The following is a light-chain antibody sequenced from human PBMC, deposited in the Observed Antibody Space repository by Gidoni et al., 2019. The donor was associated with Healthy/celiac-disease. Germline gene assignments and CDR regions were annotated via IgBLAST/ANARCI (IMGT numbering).Light chain of an antibody. J-gene: IGKJ2*01. CDR3: QQYGSSLYT. V-gene: IGKV3-20*01. CDR1: QSVSSSY. Sequence: IVLTQSPGTLSLSPGERATLSCRASQSVSSSYLAWYQQQPGQAPRLLIYGASSRATGIPDRFSGSGSGTDFTLTISRLGPEDCAVYCCQQYGSSLYTFGQGTKLEIK. CDR2: GAS.